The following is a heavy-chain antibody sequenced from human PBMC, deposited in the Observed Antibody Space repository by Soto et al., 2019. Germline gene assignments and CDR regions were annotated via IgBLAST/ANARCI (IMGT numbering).Heavy chain of an antibody. CDR1: GYTFTTYD. CDR2: MNPNGGDT. CDR3: VRGLEWLRNY. D-gene: IGHD5-12*01. Sequence: QVQLVQSGAEVKKPGASVKVSCKATGYTFTTYDINWVRQATGQGLGWMGWMNPNGGDTGYAQKFQGRVTMTRDTSISTAYMELSTLTSEDTAVYYCVRGLEWLRNYWGQGTLVTVSS. V-gene: IGHV1-8*01. J-gene: IGHJ4*02.